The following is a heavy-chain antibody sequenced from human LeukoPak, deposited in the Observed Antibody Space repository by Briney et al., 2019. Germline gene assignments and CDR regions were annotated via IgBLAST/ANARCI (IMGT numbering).Heavy chain of an antibody. CDR3: ARDRDTTMVRSYYGMDV. J-gene: IGHJ6*02. CDR2: IYSGGST. CDR1: GFTVSSNY. D-gene: IGHD5-18*01. Sequence: GGSLRLSCAASGFTVSSNYMSWVRQAPGKGLEWVSVIYSGGSTYYADSVKGRFTISRDNSKNTLYLQMNSLRAEDTAVYYCARDRDTTMVRSYYGMDVWGQGTTVTVSS. V-gene: IGHV3-66*01.